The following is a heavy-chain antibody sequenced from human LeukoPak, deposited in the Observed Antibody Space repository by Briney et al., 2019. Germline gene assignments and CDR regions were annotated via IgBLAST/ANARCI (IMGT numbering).Heavy chain of an antibody. Sequence: GGSLRLSCAASGFTFSSYWMHWVRQAPGKGLVWVSRINSDGSSLSYADSVKGRSTISRDNAKNTLYLQMNSLRAEDTAVYYCARGISSSWYGGSEYFQHWGQGTLVTVSS. D-gene: IGHD6-13*01. V-gene: IGHV3-74*01. CDR3: ARGISSSWYGGSEYFQH. CDR1: GFTFSSYW. J-gene: IGHJ1*01. CDR2: INSDGSSL.